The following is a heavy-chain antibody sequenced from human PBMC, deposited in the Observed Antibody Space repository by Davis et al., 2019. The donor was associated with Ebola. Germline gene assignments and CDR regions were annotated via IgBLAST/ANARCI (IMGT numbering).Heavy chain of an antibody. CDR3: ARGYCSGGSCYSPDY. J-gene: IGHJ4*02. V-gene: IGHV1-18*01. D-gene: IGHD2-15*01. CDR1: GGTFSSYG. Sequence: AASVKVSCKASGGTFSSYGISWVRQAPGQGLEWMGWISAYNGNTNYAQKLQGRVTMTTDTSTSTAYMELRSLRSDDTAVYYCARGYCSGGSCYSPDYWGQGTLVTVSS. CDR2: ISAYNGNT.